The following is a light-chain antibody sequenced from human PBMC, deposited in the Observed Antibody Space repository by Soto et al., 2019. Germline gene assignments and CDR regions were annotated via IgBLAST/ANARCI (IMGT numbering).Light chain of an antibody. J-gene: IGKJ5*01. V-gene: IGKV1-5*01. Sequence: DIQMTQSPSTLSASLGDRVTITCRVSQSISSWLAWYQQKPGKAPKLLIYDASSLESGVPSRFSGSGSGTDFTLTISCLQSEDFATYYCQQYYSYPITFGQGTRLEIK. CDR3: QQYYSYPIT. CDR1: QSISSW. CDR2: DAS.